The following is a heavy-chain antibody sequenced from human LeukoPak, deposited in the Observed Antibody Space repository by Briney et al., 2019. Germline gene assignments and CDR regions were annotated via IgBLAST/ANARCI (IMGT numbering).Heavy chain of an antibody. V-gene: IGHV3-33*01. D-gene: IGHD6-13*01. CDR3: ARSHSSSWYSSDYYYYGMDV. CDR2: IWYDGSNK. J-gene: IGHJ6*02. CDR1: GFTFSSYG. Sequence: PGGSLRLSCAASGFTFSSYGMHWVRQAPGKGLEWVAVIWYDGSNKYYADSVKGRFTISRDNSKNTLYLQMNSLRAEDTAVYYCARSHSSSWYSSDYYYYGMDVWGQGTTVTVSS.